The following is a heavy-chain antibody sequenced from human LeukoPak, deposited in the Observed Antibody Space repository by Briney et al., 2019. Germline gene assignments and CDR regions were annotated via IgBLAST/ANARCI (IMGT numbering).Heavy chain of an antibody. CDR2: INHSGST. Sequence: SETLSLTCAVYGGSFSGYYWGWIRQPPGKGLEWIGEINHSGSTNYNPSLKSRVTISVDTSKNQFSLKLSSVTAADTAVYYCARGRSGEIQLWLNRGRHNWFDPWGQGTLVTVSS. CDR3: ARGRSGEIQLWLNRGRHNWFDP. CDR1: GGSFSGYY. J-gene: IGHJ5*02. V-gene: IGHV4-34*01. D-gene: IGHD5-18*01.